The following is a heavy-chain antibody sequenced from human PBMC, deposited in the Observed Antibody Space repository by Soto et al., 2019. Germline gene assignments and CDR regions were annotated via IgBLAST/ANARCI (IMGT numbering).Heavy chain of an antibody. CDR3: AKSPRGEMATD. D-gene: IGHD5-12*01. J-gene: IGHJ4*02. Sequence: QLQLVQSGGEVKKPGASVTVSCKASGYTFINYHITWVRQAPGQGLEWMAWINTYNGMTDYAQRFQGRVTMTRDTSTSTAYMELTNLGSDDTAVYFCAKSPRGEMATDWGQGTLVTVSS. V-gene: IGHV1-18*01. CDR2: INTYNGMT. CDR1: GYTFINYH.